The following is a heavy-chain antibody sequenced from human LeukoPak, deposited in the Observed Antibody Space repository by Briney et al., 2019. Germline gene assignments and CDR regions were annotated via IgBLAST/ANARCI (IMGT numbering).Heavy chain of an antibody. CDR3: ARVRGYCSSTSCYSEGGYYYYYYMDV. Sequence: PGGSLRLSCAASGFTFSSYAMSWVRQAPGKGLEYVSAISSNGGSTYYANSVKGRFTISRDNSKNTLYLQMGSLRAEDMAVYYCARVRGYCSSTSCYSEGGYYYYYYMDVWGKGTTVTVSS. CDR2: ISSNGGST. J-gene: IGHJ6*03. D-gene: IGHD2-2*01. CDR1: GFTFSSYA. V-gene: IGHV3-64*01.